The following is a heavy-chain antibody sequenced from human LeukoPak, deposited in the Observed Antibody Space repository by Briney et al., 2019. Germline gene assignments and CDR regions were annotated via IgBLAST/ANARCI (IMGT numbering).Heavy chain of an antibody. Sequence: SETLSLTCPVSGGSISSSSYYWGWIRQPPGKGLEWIGSIYYSGSTYYNPSLKSRVTISVDTSKNQFSLKLSSVTAADTAVYYCARLLKFDSSGYYKPNWFDPWGQGTLVTVSS. CDR1: GGSISSSSYY. J-gene: IGHJ5*02. CDR3: ARLLKFDSSGYYKPNWFDP. CDR2: IYYSGST. V-gene: IGHV4-39*01. D-gene: IGHD3-22*01.